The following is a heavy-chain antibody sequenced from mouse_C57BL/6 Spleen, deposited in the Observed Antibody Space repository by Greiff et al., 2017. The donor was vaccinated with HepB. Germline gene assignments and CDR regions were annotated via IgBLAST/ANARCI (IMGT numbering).Heavy chain of an antibody. CDR3: ARAEYDYDFLYAMDY. Sequence: VQLVESDAELVKPGASVKISCKVSGYTFTDHTIHWMKQRPEQGLEWIGYIYPRDGSTKYNEKFKGKATLTADKSSSTAYMQLNSLTSEDSAVYFCARAEYDYDFLYAMDYWGQGTSVTVSS. J-gene: IGHJ4*01. CDR2: IYPRDGST. CDR1: GYTFTDHT. V-gene: IGHV1-78*01. D-gene: IGHD2-4*01.